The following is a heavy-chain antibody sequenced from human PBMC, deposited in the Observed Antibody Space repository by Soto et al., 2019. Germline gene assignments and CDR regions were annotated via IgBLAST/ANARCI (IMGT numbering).Heavy chain of an antibody. J-gene: IGHJ5*02. Sequence: GGSLRLSCAASGFTFSSYDMHWVRQATGKGLEWVSAIGTAGDTYYADSVKGRFTISRDNSKNTLYLQMNSLRAEDTALYYCAKAITMLIGPLTNWFDPWGQGTLVTVSS. V-gene: IGHV3-13*01. CDR1: GFTFSSYD. CDR3: AKAITMLIGPLTNWFDP. D-gene: IGHD3-22*01. CDR2: IGTAGDT.